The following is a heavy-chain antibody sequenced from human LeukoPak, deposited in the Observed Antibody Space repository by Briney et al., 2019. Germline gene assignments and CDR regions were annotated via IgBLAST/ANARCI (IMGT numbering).Heavy chain of an antibody. CDR3: ARERGYCSGGSCYSGPYDY. CDR2: ISSSSSYI. J-gene: IGHJ4*02. CDR1: EFTFSSYS. Sequence: GGSLRLSCAASEFTFSSYSMNWVRQAPGKGLEWVSSISSSSSYIYYADSVKGRFTISRDNSKNTLYLQMNSLRAEDTAVYYCARERGYCSGGSCYSGPYDYWGQGTLVTVSS. V-gene: IGHV3-21*01. D-gene: IGHD2-15*01.